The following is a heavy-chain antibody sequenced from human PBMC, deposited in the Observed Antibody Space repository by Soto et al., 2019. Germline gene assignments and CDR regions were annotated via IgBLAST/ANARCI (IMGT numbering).Heavy chain of an antibody. CDR2: ISSSSSYI. D-gene: IGHD6-6*01. V-gene: IGHV3-21*01. CDR1: GFTFSSYS. Sequence: GGSLRLSCAASGFTFSSYSMNWVRQAPGKGLEWVSSISSSSSYIYYADSVKGRFTISRDNAKNSLYLQMNSLRAEDTAVYYCARVWMAARPHFDYWGQGTLVTVSS. CDR3: ARVWMAARPHFDY. J-gene: IGHJ4*02.